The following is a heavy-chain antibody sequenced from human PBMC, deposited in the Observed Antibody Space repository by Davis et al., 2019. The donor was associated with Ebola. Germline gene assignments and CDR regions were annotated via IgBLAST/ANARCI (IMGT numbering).Heavy chain of an antibody. CDR3: ARGHVLRFLEWANWFDP. D-gene: IGHD3-3*01. V-gene: IGHV4-34*01. Sequence: PSETLSLTCAVYGGSFSGYYWSWIRQPPGKGLEWIGEINHSGSTNYNPSLKSRVTISVDTSKNQFSLKLSSVTAADTAVYYCARGHVLRFLEWANWFDPWGQGTLVTVSS. J-gene: IGHJ5*02. CDR1: GGSFSGYY. CDR2: INHSGST.